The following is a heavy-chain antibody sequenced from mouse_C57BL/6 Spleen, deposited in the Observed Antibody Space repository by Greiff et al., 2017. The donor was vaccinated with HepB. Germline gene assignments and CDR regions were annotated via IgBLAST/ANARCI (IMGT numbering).Heavy chain of an antibody. J-gene: IGHJ4*01. V-gene: IGHV1-82*01. CDR2: IYPGDGDT. Sequence: VQLQQSGPELVKPGASVKISCKASGYAFSSSWMNWVKQRPGKGLEWIGRIYPGDGDTNYNGKFKGKATLTADKSSSTAYMQLSSLTSEDSAVYFCARLWDYGNLYAMDYWGQGTSVTVSS. CDR3: ARLWDYGNLYAMDY. D-gene: IGHD2-1*01. CDR1: GYAFSSSW.